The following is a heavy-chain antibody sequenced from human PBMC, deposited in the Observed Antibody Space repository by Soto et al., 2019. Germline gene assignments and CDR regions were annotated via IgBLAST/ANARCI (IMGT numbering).Heavy chain of an antibody. V-gene: IGHV1-69*10. CDR1: GGTFSSYA. D-gene: IGHD6-13*01. Sequence: ASVKVSCKASGGTFSSYATSWVRQAPGQGLEWMGGIIPILGIANYAQKFQGRVTITADKSTSTAYMELSSLRSEDTAVYYCARERSSSWYKGYWGQGTLVTVSS. CDR2: IIPILGIA. CDR3: ARERSSSWYKGY. J-gene: IGHJ4*02.